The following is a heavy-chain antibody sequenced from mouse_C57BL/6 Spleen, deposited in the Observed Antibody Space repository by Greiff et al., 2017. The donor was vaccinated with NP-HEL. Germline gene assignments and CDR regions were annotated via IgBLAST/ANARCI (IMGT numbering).Heavy chain of an antibody. J-gene: IGHJ3*01. CDR2: IVPANGNT. CDR3: ALFYYDYDGSFAD. Sequence: EVQGVESVAELVRPGASVKLSCTASGFNIKNTYMHWVKQRPEQGLEWIGRIVPANGNTKYAAKFQGKATITADTSSNTAYLQLSSLTSEDTAIYYCALFYYDYDGSFADWGKGTLVTVAA. V-gene: IGHV14-3*01. D-gene: IGHD2-4*01. CDR1: GFNIKNTY.